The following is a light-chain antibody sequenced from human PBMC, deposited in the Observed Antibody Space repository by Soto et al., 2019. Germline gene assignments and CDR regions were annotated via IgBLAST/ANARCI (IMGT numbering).Light chain of an antibody. CDR1: QSVSSY. J-gene: IGKJ3*01. CDR3: QQRSNWPLFT. CDR2: DAS. V-gene: IGKV3-11*01. Sequence: EIVLTQSPATLSLSPGERATLSCRASQSVSSYLAWYQQKPGQATRLLIYDASNRATGIPARFSGSGSGTDFTLTISSLEPEDFAVYYCQQRSNWPLFTFGPGTKVDIK.